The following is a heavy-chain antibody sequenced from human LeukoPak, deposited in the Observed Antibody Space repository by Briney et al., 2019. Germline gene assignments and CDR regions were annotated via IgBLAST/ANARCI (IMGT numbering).Heavy chain of an antibody. J-gene: IGHJ4*02. CDR1: GDSISSSSYF. Sequence: SETLSLTCTVSGDSISSSSYFWGWIRQPPGKGLEWIGSIYYTGSTDYTPSLKSRATISADASKNQFSLKLTSVTAADTAVYYCSSLEVSSSWRYWGQGTLVTVSS. CDR2: IYYTGST. V-gene: IGHV4-39*07. CDR3: SSLEVSSSWRY. D-gene: IGHD6-13*01.